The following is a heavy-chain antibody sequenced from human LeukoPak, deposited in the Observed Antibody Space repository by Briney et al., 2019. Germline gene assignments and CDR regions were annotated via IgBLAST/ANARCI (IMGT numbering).Heavy chain of an antibody. CDR2: INWNGGST. CDR1: GFTFDDYG. J-gene: IGHJ4*02. D-gene: IGHD1-20*01. Sequence: GGSLRLSCAASGFTFDDYGMSWVRQAPGKGLEWVSGINWNGGSTGYADSVKGRFTISRDNAKNSLYLQMNSLRAEDTALYYYARVAQSSWWYNWNYYDYWGQGTLVTVSS. CDR3: ARVAQSSWWYNWNYYDY. V-gene: IGHV3-20*04.